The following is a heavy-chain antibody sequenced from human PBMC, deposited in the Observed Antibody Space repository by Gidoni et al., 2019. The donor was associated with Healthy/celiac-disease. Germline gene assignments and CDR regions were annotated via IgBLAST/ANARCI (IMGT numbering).Heavy chain of an antibody. D-gene: IGHD3-22*01. J-gene: IGHJ4*02. Sequence: EVQLLESGGGLVQPGGSLRLSCAASVFTFSSYAMSWVRQAPGKGLEWVSAISGSGGSTYYADSVKGRFTISRDNSKNTLYLQMNSLRAEDTAVYYCAKDLDYYDSSGYYYWGSYFDYWGQGTLVTVSS. CDR1: VFTFSSYA. V-gene: IGHV3-23*01. CDR3: AKDLDYYDSSGYYYWGSYFDY. CDR2: ISGSGGST.